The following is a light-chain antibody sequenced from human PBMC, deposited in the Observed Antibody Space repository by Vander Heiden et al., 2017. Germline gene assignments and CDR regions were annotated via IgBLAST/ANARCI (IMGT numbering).Light chain of an antibody. Sequence: DIQMTQSPSTLSASVGDRVTITCRASQSISTDLAWYQRKPGTAPKLLIYKASTLESGVPSRFSGSGSGTEFNFTISSLQPDDCATYYCQQYNTYWTSGQGTKVEIK. CDR1: QSISTD. J-gene: IGKJ1*01. CDR2: KAS. V-gene: IGKV1-5*03. CDR3: QQYNTYWT.